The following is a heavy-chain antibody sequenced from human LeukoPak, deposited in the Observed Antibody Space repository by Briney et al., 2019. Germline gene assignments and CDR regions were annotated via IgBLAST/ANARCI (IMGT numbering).Heavy chain of an antibody. CDR1: GYTFTSYG. D-gene: IGHD5-18*01. V-gene: IGHV1-18*04. Sequence: ASVKVSCKASGYTFTSYGISWVRQAPGQGLEWMGWISAYNGNTNYAQKLQGRVTMTTDTSTRTPYMELRSLRSDDTAVYYCARAGGYSYQLTEGGDAFDIWGQGTMVTVSS. CDR2: ISAYNGNT. J-gene: IGHJ3*02. CDR3: ARAGGYSYQLTEGGDAFDI.